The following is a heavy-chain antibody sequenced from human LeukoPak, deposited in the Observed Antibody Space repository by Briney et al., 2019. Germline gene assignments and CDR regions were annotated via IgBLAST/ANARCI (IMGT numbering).Heavy chain of an antibody. D-gene: IGHD5-12*01. CDR3: ARDAGNSGYGCDL. Sequence: GGSLRLSCAASGFIFSQYSMNWVRQAPGKGLEWVSHIRSSSETFYADSVKGRFTISRDNARNSLYLQMNNLRGEDTTIYYCARDAGNSGYGCDLWGQGTLVTVSS. CDR2: IRSSSET. V-gene: IGHV3-48*01. J-gene: IGHJ5*02. CDR1: GFIFSQYS.